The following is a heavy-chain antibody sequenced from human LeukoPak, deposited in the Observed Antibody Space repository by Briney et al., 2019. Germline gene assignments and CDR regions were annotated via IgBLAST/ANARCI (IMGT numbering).Heavy chain of an antibody. V-gene: IGHV4-34*01. CDR3: ARVALVGRIN. D-gene: IGHD2-15*01. CDR1: GGSFSGYY. CDR2: INHSGST. J-gene: IGHJ4*02. Sequence: SETLSLTCAVYGGSFSGYYWSWIRQPPGKGLEWIGEINHSGSTNYNPSLKSRVTISVDTSKNQFSLKLSSVTAADTAVYYCARVALVGRINWGQGTLVTVSS.